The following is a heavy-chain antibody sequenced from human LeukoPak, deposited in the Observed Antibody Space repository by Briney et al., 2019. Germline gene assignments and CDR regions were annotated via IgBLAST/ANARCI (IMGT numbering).Heavy chain of an antibody. D-gene: IGHD3-22*01. Sequence: SETLSLTCAVSDYSISSGNYWGWIRQPPGKGLEWIGSVYHSGSTHYSPSLKSRVAIAVDTSKNQFSLKLSSVTAADTAVYYCARNDSSGYFDYWGQGTLVTVSS. J-gene: IGHJ4*02. V-gene: IGHV4-38-2*01. CDR1: DYSISSGNY. CDR2: VYHSGST. CDR3: ARNDSSGYFDY.